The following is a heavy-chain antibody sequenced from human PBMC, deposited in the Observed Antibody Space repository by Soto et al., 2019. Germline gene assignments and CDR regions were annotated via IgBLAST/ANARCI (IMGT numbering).Heavy chain of an antibody. D-gene: IGHD3-3*01. V-gene: IGHV1-8*01. CDR1: GYTFTSYD. CDR3: ARVTFRFLEWLDTSIDAFDI. CDR2: MNPNSGNT. J-gene: IGHJ3*02. Sequence: QVQLVQSGAEVKKPGASVKVSCKASGYTFTSYDINWVRQATGQGLEWMGWMNPNSGNTGYAQKFQGRVTMTRNTSISTAYMELSSLRSEDTAVYYCARVTFRFLEWLDTSIDAFDIWGQGTMVTVSS.